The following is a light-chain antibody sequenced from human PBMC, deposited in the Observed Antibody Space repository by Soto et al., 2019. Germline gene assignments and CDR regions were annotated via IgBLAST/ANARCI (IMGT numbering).Light chain of an antibody. J-gene: IGKJ1*01. CDR1: QSVPSSY. Sequence: IVFTQSTGTLSLARGERAALSCRASQSVPSSYLLWYQQKPGPAPRLLISGTSSRANGLPDRFIGSGSGTDFTLTISRLEPEDFAVYYCQQYGSSPWTFGQGTKVDIK. CDR3: QQYGSSPWT. CDR2: GTS. V-gene: IGKV3-20*01.